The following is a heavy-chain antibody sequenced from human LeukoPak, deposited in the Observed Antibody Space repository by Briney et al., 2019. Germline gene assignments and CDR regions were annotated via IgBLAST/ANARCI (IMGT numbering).Heavy chain of an antibody. CDR2: IYYSGST. CDR3: ARENGVGENIDY. CDR1: GGSISSSSYY. D-gene: IGHD1-26*01. J-gene: IGHJ4*02. Sequence: PSETLSLTCTVCGGSISSSSYYWGWIRQPPGKGLEWIGTIYYSGSTYYNPSLKSRVTISVDTSKNQFSRKLSSVTAADTAVYYCARENGVGENIDYWGQGTLVTVSS. V-gene: IGHV4-39*07.